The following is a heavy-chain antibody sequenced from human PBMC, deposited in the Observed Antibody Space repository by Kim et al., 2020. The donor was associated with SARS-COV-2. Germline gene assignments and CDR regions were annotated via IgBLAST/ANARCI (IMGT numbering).Heavy chain of an antibody. CDR2: IWYDGRNK. Sequence: GGSLRLSCAASGFNFSSYGMHWVRQAPGKGLEWVAVIWYDGRNKYYADSVKGRFTISRDNSKNTLYLQMNSLRAEDTAVYYCARGGRELLWFGELPPYYYGMDVWGQGTPVTVSS. V-gene: IGHV3-33*01. J-gene: IGHJ6*02. D-gene: IGHD3-10*01. CDR1: GFNFSSYG. CDR3: ARGGRELLWFGELPPYYYGMDV.